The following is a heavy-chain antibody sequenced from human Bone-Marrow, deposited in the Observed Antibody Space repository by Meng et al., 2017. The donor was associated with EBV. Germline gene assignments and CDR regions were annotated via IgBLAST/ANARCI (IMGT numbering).Heavy chain of an antibody. CDR3: ARYSSGWQKYFQY. J-gene: IGHJ1*01. CDR1: GKPISALS. D-gene: IGHD6-19*01. Sequence: RLFNPRYTLSLTCQVYGKPISALSWGWTRQSPGKGLEWLGEINHAGSTNYNPSLTSRVTISIDTSKNQFSLRLNSVTAADRGVYYCARYSSGWQKYFQYWDQGTLVTVSS. CDR2: INHAGST. V-gene: IGHV4-34*01.